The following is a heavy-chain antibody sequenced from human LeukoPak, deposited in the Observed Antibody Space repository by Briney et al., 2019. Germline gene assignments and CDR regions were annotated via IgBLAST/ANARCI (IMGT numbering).Heavy chain of an antibody. CDR2: IIPIFGTA. D-gene: IGHD2-15*01. Sequence: GSSVKVSCKASGSTFSIYAISWVRQAPGQGLEWMGGIIPIFGTANYAQKFQGRVTITADESTSTAYMELSSLRSEDTAVYYCASRARDEAVYCSGGSCDYWGQGTLVTVSS. CDR3: ASRARDEAVYCSGGSCDY. V-gene: IGHV1-69*01. CDR1: GSTFSIYA. J-gene: IGHJ4*02.